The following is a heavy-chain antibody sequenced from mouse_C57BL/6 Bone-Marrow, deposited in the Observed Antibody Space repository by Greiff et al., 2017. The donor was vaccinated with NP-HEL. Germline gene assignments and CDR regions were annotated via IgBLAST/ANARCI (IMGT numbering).Heavy chain of an antibody. J-gene: IGHJ3*01. CDR1: GFSLTSYG. Sequence: VQLQESGPGLVQPSQSLSITCTVSGFSLTSYGVHWVRQSPGKGLEWLGVIWRGGSTDYNAAFMSRLRITKDNSKCQVFFKMNSLQADDTAIYYCAPHGSSYCAYWGQGTLVTVSA. CDR2: IWRGGST. D-gene: IGHD1-1*01. CDR3: APHGSSYCAY. V-gene: IGHV2-5*01.